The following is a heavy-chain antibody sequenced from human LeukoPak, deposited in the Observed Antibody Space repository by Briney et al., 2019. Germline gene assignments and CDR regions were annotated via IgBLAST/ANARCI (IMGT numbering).Heavy chain of an antibody. CDR3: ATNTYADYVSFDI. D-gene: IGHD2-2*01. V-gene: IGHV3-74*01. CDR2: MRGDGSST. CDR1: GFTFSSYW. Sequence: GGSLRLSCAASGFTFSSYWMHWVRQAPGKGLVWVSRMRGDGSSTSYADSVKGRFTISRDNAKNTLYLQMNSLRAEDTVTYYCATNTYADYVSFDIWGQGTMVTVSS. J-gene: IGHJ3*02.